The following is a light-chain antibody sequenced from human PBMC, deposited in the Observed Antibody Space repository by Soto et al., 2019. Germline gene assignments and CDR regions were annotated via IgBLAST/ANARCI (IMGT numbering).Light chain of an antibody. CDR1: SNDVGGYNY. V-gene: IGLV2-14*01. Sequence: QSVLTQPASVSGSPGQSITISCTGTSNDVGGYNYVSWYQQHPGKAPKLMIYEVSNRPSGVSNRFSGSKSGNTASLTISGLQAEDEADYYCSSYTNTNTYVFATGTKVTVL. CDR2: EVS. CDR3: SSYTNTNTYV. J-gene: IGLJ1*01.